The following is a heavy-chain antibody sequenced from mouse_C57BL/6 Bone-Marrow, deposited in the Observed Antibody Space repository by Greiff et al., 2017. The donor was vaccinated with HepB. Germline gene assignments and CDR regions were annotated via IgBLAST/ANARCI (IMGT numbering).Heavy chain of an antibody. CDR1: GYTFTSYW. V-gene: IGHV1-72*01. CDR3: ARSSITTEGFAY. J-gene: IGHJ3*01. D-gene: IGHD1-1*01. CDR2: IDPNSGGT. Sequence: SGAELVKPGASVKLSCKASGYTFTSYWMHWVKQRPGRGLEWMGRIDPNSGGTKYNEKFKSKATLTVDKPTSTAYMQLSSLTSEDSAVYYCARSSITTEGFAYWGQGTLVTVSA.